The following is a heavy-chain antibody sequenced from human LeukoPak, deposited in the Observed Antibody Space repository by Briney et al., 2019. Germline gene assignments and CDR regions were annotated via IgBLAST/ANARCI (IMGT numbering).Heavy chain of an antibody. CDR3: ARGLYSSSWYPLPYDY. CDR2: IYYSGST. D-gene: IGHD6-13*01. Sequence: SETLSLTCTVSGGSISSYYWSWIRQPPGKGLEWIGYIYYSGSTNYNPSLKSRVTISVDTSKNQFSLKLSSVTAADTAVYYCARGLYSSSWYPLPYDYWGQGTLVTVSS. J-gene: IGHJ4*02. CDR1: GGSISSYY. V-gene: IGHV4-59*01.